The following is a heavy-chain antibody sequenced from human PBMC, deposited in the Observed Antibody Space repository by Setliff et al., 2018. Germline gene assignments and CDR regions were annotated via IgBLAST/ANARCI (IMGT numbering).Heavy chain of an antibody. CDR3: ARCLGFGSGWFDP. CDR1: GALLSTYY. J-gene: IGHJ5*02. CDR2: IYYSGST. V-gene: IGHV4-59*08. Sequence: SETLSLTCAVYGALLSTYYWSWIRQPPGKGLEWIGYIYYSGSTNYNPSLKSRVTISVDTSKNQFSLKLSSVTAADTAVYYCARCLGFGSGWFDPWGQGTLVTVSS. D-gene: IGHD2-15*01.